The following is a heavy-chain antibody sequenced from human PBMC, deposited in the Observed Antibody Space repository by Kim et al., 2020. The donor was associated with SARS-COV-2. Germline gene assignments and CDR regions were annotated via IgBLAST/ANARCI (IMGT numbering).Heavy chain of an antibody. CDR2: INHSGST. Sequence: SETLSLTCAVYGGSFSGYYWSWIRQPPGKGLEWIGEINHSGSTNYNPSLKSRVTISVDTSKNQFSLKLSSVTAADTAVYYCAGRTTSITFFGVVIRSRSYYMDVWGKGTTVTVSS. CDR1: GGSFSGYY. V-gene: IGHV4-34*01. CDR3: AGRTTSITFFGVVIRSRSYYMDV. J-gene: IGHJ6*03. D-gene: IGHD3-3*01.